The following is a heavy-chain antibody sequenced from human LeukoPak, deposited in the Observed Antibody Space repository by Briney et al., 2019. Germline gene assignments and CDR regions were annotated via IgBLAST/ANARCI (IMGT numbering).Heavy chain of an antibody. V-gene: IGHV3-33*01. CDR1: GFTFSSYG. D-gene: IGHD1-26*01. J-gene: IGHJ5*02. CDR2: IWYDGSNK. CDR3: AATNWFDP. Sequence: PGGSLRLSCAASGFTFSSYGIHWVRQAPGKGLEWVAVIWYDGSNKYYADSVKGRFTISRDNSKNTLYLQMNGLTVEDTAVYYCAATNWFDPWGQGTLVTVSS.